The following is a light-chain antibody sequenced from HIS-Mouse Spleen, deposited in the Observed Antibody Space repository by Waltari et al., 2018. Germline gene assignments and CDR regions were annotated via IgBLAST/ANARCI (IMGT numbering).Light chain of an antibody. CDR2: KDS. J-gene: IGLJ3*02. CDR3: QSADSSGTYKV. V-gene: IGLV3-25*03. Sequence: SYELTQPPSVSVSPGQTARITCSGDALPKQSAYWYQQKPGQAPVLVISKDSERPSGIPERLSGSSSGTTVTLTISGVQAEDEADYYCQSADSSGTYKVFGGGTKLTVL. CDR1: ALPKQS.